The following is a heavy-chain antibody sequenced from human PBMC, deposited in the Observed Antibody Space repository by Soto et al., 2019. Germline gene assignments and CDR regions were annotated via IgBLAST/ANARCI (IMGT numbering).Heavy chain of an antibody. D-gene: IGHD5-18*01. V-gene: IGHV3-21*01. J-gene: IGHJ3*01. CDR1: GFTFSSYS. Sequence: EVQLVESGGGLVKPGGSLRLSCAASGFTFSSYSMNWVRQAPGKGLEWVSSISSSSSYIYYADSVKGRFTISRDNAKNTLYLKMNRLRAGDTAEYDCATARGGYSVAAFDFWGQGTMVTVSS. CDR3: ATARGGYSVAAFDF. CDR2: ISSSSSYI.